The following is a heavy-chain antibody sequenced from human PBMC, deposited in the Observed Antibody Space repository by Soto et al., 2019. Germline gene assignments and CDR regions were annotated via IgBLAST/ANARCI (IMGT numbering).Heavy chain of an antibody. J-gene: IGHJ6*02. CDR2: INHSGST. CDR1: GGSFSGYY. Sequence: SETLSLTCAVYGGSFSGYYWSWIRQPPGKGLEWIGEINHSGSTNYNPSLKSRVTISVDTSKNQFSLKLSSVTAADTAVYYCARVIVVVPAAKLYYYGMDVWGQGTTVTVSS. D-gene: IGHD2-2*01. CDR3: ARVIVVVPAAKLYYYGMDV. V-gene: IGHV4-34*01.